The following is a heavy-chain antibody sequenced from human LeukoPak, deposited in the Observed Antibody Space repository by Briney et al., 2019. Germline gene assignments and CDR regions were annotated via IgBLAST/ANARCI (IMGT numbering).Heavy chain of an antibody. J-gene: IGHJ6*02. V-gene: IGHV3-33*06. CDR1: GFTFRNYG. D-gene: IGHD6-6*01. CDR3: AKDRAARPGYYYYGMDV. Sequence: PGGSLRLSCAASGFTFRNYGMQWVRQAPDKGLEWVAGIWHDGSNKYYADSVKGRFTISRDNSKNTLYLEMNSLRAEDTAVYYCAKDRAARPGYYYYGMDVWGQGTTVTVSS. CDR2: IWHDGSNK.